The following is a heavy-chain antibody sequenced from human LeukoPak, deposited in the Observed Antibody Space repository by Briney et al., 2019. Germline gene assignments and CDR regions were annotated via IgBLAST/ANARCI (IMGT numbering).Heavy chain of an antibody. Sequence: ASVKVSCKASGYSFSTYAMHWVRQAPGQGLEWMGWINAGNGVTKYSPKFQDRFTITRDTSASTAYMELSGLRSEDTAVYYCARADRVGSYCPDDAFDIWGQGTMVTVSS. CDR2: INAGNGVT. D-gene: IGHD1-26*01. CDR3: ARADRVGSYCPDDAFDI. V-gene: IGHV1-3*01. J-gene: IGHJ3*02. CDR1: GYSFSTYA.